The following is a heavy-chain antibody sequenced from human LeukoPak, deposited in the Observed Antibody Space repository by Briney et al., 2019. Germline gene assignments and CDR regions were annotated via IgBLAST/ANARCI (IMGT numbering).Heavy chain of an antibody. CDR2: ISSSGSYI. V-gene: IGHV3-21*01. Sequence: GSLRLSSAASGFTFTSDSMNWVRQAPGKGLEWVSSISSSGSYIYYADSVKGGFTISRDNAKNSLYLQMNSLRAADTAVYYCAREGKGGYFDYWGQGTLVTVSS. CDR1: GFTFTSDS. D-gene: IGHD3-16*01. CDR3: AREGKGGYFDY. J-gene: IGHJ4*02.